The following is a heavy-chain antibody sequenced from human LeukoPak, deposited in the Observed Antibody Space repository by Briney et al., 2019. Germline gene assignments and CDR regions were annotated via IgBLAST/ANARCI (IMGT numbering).Heavy chain of an antibody. Sequence: GGSLRLSCAASGFTFSNYAMSWVRQAPGKGLEWVSGISGSGSSTYYADSVKGRFTISRDNSENTLFLQINSLRTEDTAIYYCAKSWVGLGGDCWGQGTLVTVSS. D-gene: IGHD3-16*01. CDR3: AKSWVGLGGDC. V-gene: IGHV3-23*01. CDR1: GFTFSNYA. J-gene: IGHJ4*02. CDR2: ISGSGSST.